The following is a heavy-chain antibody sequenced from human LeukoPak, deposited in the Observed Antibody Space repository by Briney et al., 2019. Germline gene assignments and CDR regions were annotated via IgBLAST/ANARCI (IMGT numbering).Heavy chain of an antibody. CDR1: GGSISSGDYL. J-gene: IGHJ4*02. V-gene: IGHV4-31*03. D-gene: IGHD3-10*01. CDR2: IYHSGST. Sequence: PSETLSLTCTVSGGSISSGDYLWSWIRQHPGKGLEWIANIYHSGSTYYNPSLKSRVTISVDTSKNQFSLKLSSVTAADTAVYYCARSREQTPSGAYGSGSYYFDYWGQGTLVTVSS. CDR3: ARSREQTPSGAYGSGSYYFDY.